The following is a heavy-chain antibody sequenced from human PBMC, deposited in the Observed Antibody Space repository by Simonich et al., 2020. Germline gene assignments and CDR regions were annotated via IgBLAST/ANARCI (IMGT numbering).Heavy chain of an antibody. CDR1: GGSISSGYY. Sequence: QVQLQESGPGLVKPSETLSLTCTVSGGSISSGYYWGWIRQPPGKGLEWIGSIYHSGSTYYNPTLKSRVTISVDTSKNQFSLKLISVTAADTAVYYCARAHSRYCSGGSCYFDYWGQGTLVTVSS. V-gene: IGHV4-38-2*02. CDR2: IYHSGST. D-gene: IGHD2-15*01. CDR3: ARAHSRYCSGGSCYFDY. J-gene: IGHJ4*02.